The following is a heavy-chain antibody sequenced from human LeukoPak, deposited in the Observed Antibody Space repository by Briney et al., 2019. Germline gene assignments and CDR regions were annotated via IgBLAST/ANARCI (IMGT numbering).Heavy chain of an antibody. CDR2: INSDGSST. CDR1: GFTFSSYW. CDR3: STGSGHAFDI. V-gene: IGHV3-74*01. D-gene: IGHD3-10*01. J-gene: IGHJ3*02. Sequence: GGSLRLSCAASGFTFSSYWMHWVRQVPGKGLVWVSRINSDGSSTSYADSVKGRFTISRDNAKNTLYVQMNSPRAEDTAVYYCSTGSGHAFDIWGRGTMVTVSS.